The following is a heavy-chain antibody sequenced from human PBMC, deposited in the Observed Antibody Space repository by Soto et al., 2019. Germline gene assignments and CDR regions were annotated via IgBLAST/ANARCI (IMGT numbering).Heavy chain of an antibody. V-gene: IGHV3-21*01. CDR3: ARDPHYDSSGYYGYYYYGMDV. D-gene: IGHD3-22*01. J-gene: IGHJ6*02. CDR1: GFTFSSYS. Sequence: GGSLRLSCAASGFTFSSYSMNWVRQAPGKGLEWVSSISSSSSYIYYADSVKGRFTISRDNAKNSLYLQMNSLRAEDTAVYYCARDPHYDSSGYYGYYYYGMDVWGQGTTVTVSS. CDR2: ISSSSSYI.